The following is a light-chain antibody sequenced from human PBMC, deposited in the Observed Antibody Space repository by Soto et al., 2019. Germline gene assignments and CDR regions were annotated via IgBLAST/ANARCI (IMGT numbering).Light chain of an antibody. CDR3: KQYNDWPLT. CDR2: GAS. Sequence: VMTQSPATLSVSPGETATLSCRASQSLSSNLGWYQQKPGQAPRLLIFGASTRATGIPARFSGSGSGTEFSLTISRLQSEDVAVYFCKQYNDWPLTFGQGTKVEIK. J-gene: IGKJ1*01. CDR1: QSLSSN. V-gene: IGKV3-15*01.